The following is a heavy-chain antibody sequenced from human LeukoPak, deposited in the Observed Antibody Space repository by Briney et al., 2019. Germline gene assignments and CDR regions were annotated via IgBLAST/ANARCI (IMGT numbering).Heavy chain of an antibody. D-gene: IGHD2-2*01. J-gene: IGHJ4*02. V-gene: IGHV1-69*13. CDR3: ARALAPDIVVVPAAFDY. CDR2: NIPIFGTA. CDR1: GGTFSSYA. Sequence: SVTVSFKASGGTFSSYAISWVRQAPGQGGEWMGGNIPIFGTANYAQKFQGRVTITADESTSTAYMELSSLRSEDTAVYYCARALAPDIVVVPAAFDYWGQGTLVTVSS.